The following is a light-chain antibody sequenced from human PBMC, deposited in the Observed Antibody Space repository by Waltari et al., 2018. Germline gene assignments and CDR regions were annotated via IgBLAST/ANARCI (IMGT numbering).Light chain of an antibody. CDR3: SSYAGSNSFDVV. CDR1: SSDVGGYNY. CDR2: DVS. J-gene: IGLJ2*01. Sequence: QSALTQPPSASGSPGQSVTISCTGTSSDVGGYNYVYWYRQHPGKAPELMIFDVSKLPSGVPDRFSGSKSGNTASLTVSGLQAEDEADYYCSSYAGSNSFDVVFGGGTKLTVL. V-gene: IGLV2-8*01.